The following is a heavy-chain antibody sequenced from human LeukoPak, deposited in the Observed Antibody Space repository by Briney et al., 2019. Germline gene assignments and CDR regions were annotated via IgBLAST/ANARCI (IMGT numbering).Heavy chain of an antibody. CDR2: INPNSGGT. J-gene: IGHJ5*02. CDR3: ARVDIVGATSGWFDP. V-gene: IGHV1-2*02. Sequence: ASVKVSCKASGYTFTGYYMHWVRQAPGQGLEWMGWINPNSGGTNYAQKFQGRVTMTRDTSISTAYMELSRLRSDDTAVYYCARVDIVGATSGWFDPWGQGTLVTVSS. D-gene: IGHD1-26*01. CDR1: GYTFTGYY.